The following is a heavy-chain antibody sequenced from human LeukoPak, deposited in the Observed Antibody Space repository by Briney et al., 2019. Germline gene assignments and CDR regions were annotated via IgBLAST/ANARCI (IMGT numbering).Heavy chain of an antibody. Sequence: ASVKVSCKPSGYTLTGYFMQWVRQAPGQRLEWMGWINPNSGGTNYAQNFQGRVTMTRDTSISTAYMELRGLISDGTAVYYCARVYGSGSPWMNFDPWGQGTLVTVSS. CDR3: ARVYGSGSPWMNFDP. CDR1: GYTLTGYF. D-gene: IGHD3-10*01. CDR2: INPNSGGT. V-gene: IGHV1-2*02. J-gene: IGHJ5*02.